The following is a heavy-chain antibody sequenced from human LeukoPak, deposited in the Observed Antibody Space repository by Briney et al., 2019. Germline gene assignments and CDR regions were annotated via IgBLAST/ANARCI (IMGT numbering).Heavy chain of an antibody. Sequence: GGSLRLSCAASGFTSSSYWMSWVRQAPGKGLEWVANIKQDGSEKYYVDSVRGRFTISRDNAKNSLYLQMDSLRAEDTAVYYCARERSSSWYYYWGQGTLVTVSS. V-gene: IGHV3-7*01. J-gene: IGHJ4*02. CDR1: GFTSSSYW. D-gene: IGHD6-13*01. CDR3: ARERSSSWYYY. CDR2: IKQDGSEK.